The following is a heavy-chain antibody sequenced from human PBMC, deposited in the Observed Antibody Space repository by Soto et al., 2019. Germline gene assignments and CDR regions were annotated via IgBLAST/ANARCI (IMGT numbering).Heavy chain of an antibody. CDR2: IYYSGST. V-gene: IGHV4-59*08. D-gene: IGHD3-10*01. Sequence: SETLALTCTVSGGSFSSDDWTWIRQSPGKGLEWIGYIYYSGSTDYNPSLRGRLAISVDTSKNQFSLRLSSVTAADTAVYYCARSYGSGSYYQKPRFDYWGQGTLVTVSS. J-gene: IGHJ4*02. CDR1: GGSFSSDD. CDR3: ARSYGSGSYYQKPRFDY.